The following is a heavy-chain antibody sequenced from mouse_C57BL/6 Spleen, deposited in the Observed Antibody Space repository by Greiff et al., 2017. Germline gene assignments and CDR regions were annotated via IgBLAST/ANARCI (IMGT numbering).Heavy chain of an antibody. Sequence: EVQVVESGPELVKPGDSVKISCKASGYSFTGYFMNWVMQSHGKSLEWIGRINPYNGDTFYNQKFKGKATLTVDKSSSTAHMELRSLTSEDSAVYYCARWGGYAFAYWGQGTLVTVSA. V-gene: IGHV1-20*01. CDR1: GYSFTGYF. CDR3: ARWGGYAFAY. J-gene: IGHJ3*01. D-gene: IGHD2-2*01. CDR2: INPYNGDT.